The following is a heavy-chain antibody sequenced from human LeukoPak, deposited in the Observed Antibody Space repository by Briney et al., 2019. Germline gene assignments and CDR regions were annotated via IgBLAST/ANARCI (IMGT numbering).Heavy chain of an antibody. CDR2: ISAYNGNT. V-gene: IGHV1-18*01. CDR3: ARDGAAGGIYYYYYMDV. J-gene: IGHJ6*03. D-gene: IGHD6-13*01. CDR1: GYTFTSYG. Sequence: ASVKVSCKASGYTFTSYGISWVRQAPGQGLEWMGWISAYNGNTNYAQKLQGRVTMTTDASTSTAYMELRSLRSDDTAVYYCARDGAAGGIYYYYYMDVWGKGTTVTISS.